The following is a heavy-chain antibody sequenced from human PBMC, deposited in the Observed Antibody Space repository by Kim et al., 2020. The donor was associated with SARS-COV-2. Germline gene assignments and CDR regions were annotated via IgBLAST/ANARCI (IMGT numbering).Heavy chain of an antibody. D-gene: IGHD2-15*01. J-gene: IGHJ4*02. Sequence: GGSLRLSCAASGFTFSSYAMSWVRQAPGKGLEWVAAISGSGDGTYYADSVKGRFTISRDNSKDTLYLQMSSLRAEDTAVYYCAKGLVVAAVGEGYWGQGTLVTVSS. CDR1: GFTFSSYA. CDR2: ISGSGDGT. V-gene: IGHV3-23*01. CDR3: AKGLVVAAVGEGY.